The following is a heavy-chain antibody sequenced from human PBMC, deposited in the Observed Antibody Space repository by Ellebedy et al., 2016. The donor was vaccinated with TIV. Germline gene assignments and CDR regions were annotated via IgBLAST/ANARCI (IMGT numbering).Heavy chain of an antibody. CDR1: GFTVSSNY. J-gene: IGHJ4*02. V-gene: IGHV3-53*01. Sequence: GGSLRLSCAASGFTVSSNYMSWVRQAPGRGLEWVSTIYSSGGTYYAGSVKGRFTISRDNSKNTLYLQMNSLRAEDTAVYYWAGGISVAGTWLGFWGQGTLVTVSS. CDR3: AGGISVAGTWLGF. CDR2: IYSSGGT. D-gene: IGHD6-19*01.